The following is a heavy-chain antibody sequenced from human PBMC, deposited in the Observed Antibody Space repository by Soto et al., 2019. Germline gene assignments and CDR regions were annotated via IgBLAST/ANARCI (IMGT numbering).Heavy chain of an antibody. Sequence: GSLILSGTASGFTFGDYAMSWFRQAPGKGLEWVGFIRRKAYCVTTEYAASVKGRFTISRDDSKSIAYLQMNSLKTEDTAVYYCTSNFDWPYWGQGTLVTVSS. D-gene: IGHD3-9*01. J-gene: IGHJ4*02. CDR1: GFTFGDYA. V-gene: IGHV3-49*03. CDR3: TSNFDWPY. CDR2: IRRKAYCVTT.